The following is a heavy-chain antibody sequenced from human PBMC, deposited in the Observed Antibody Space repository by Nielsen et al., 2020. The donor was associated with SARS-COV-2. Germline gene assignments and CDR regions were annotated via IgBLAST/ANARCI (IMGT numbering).Heavy chain of an antibody. CDR1: GYLFTTYW. V-gene: IGHV5-10-1*01. CDR3: ARHRGYQLRFGRFDP. D-gene: IGHD2-2*01. Sequence: GESLKISCQGSGYLFTTYWISWVRQVPGKGLEWMGGIDPSDSYTKYRPSFEGHVTISMDKSLNTAYLQWSSLRASDTGIYYCARHRGYQLRFGRFDPWGQGTLVTVSS. J-gene: IGHJ5*02. CDR2: IDPSDSYT.